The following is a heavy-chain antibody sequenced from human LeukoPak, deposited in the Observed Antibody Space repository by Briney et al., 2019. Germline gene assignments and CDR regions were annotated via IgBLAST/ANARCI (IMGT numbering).Heavy chain of an antibody. V-gene: IGHV4-59*08. CDR1: GGSISSYY. CDR3: ARGDYGSGSYYLDD. Sequence: SETLSLTCTVSGGSISSYYWSWIRQPPGKGLEWIGYIYYSGSTNYNPSLKSRVTISVDTSKNQFSLKLSSVTAADTAVYYCARGDYGSGSYYLDDWGQGTLVTVSS. D-gene: IGHD3-10*01. CDR2: IYYSGST. J-gene: IGHJ4*02.